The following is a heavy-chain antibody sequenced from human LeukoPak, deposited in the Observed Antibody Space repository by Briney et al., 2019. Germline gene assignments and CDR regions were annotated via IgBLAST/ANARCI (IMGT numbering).Heavy chain of an antibody. V-gene: IGHV3-23*01. CDR3: AKTTRRAEYFQH. CDR1: GFTFSSYW. CDR2: ISGSGGST. D-gene: IGHD1-14*01. J-gene: IGHJ1*01. Sequence: GGSLRLSCAASGFTFSSYWMSWVRQAPGKGLEWVSAISGSGGSTYYADSVKGRFTISRDNSKNTLYLQMNSLRAEDTAVYYCAKTTRRAEYFQHWGQGTLVTVSS.